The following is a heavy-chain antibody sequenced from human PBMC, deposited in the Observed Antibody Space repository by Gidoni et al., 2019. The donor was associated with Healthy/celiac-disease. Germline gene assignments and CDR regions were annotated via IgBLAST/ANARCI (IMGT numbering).Heavy chain of an antibody. V-gene: IGHV1-69*01. J-gene: IGHJ6*02. Sequence: QVQLVQSGAELTKPGSTLKVSCQASGGTFSIYAITWFRQAPGQGLEWMGGIIPIFGTANYEQKFQGRVTITADESTSTAYMELSSLRSEDTAVYYCARDQGDYYDSSGYFLGRYYYGMDVWGQGTTVTVSS. CDR1: GGTFSIYA. D-gene: IGHD3-22*01. CDR2: IIPIFGTA. CDR3: ARDQGDYYDSSGYFLGRYYYGMDV.